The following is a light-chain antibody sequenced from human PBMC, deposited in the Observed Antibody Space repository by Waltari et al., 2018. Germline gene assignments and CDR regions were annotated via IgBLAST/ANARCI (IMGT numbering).Light chain of an antibody. CDR2: GAS. CDR3: QQYDISPLT. CDR1: QTVRTTY. Sequence: EIVLTPSPGTLSFSPGDRATLSCRASQTVRTTYLAWYQQKPGQAPTLLIYGASSRATGIPDRFSGSGSGTDFSLTISSLEPEDFAVYYCQQYDISPLTFGGGTKVEIK. V-gene: IGKV3-20*01. J-gene: IGKJ4*01.